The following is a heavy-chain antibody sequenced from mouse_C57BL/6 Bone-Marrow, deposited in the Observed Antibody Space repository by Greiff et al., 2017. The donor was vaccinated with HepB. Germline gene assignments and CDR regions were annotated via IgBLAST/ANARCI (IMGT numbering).Heavy chain of an antibody. V-gene: IGHV1-54*01. CDR2: INPGSGGT. CDR1: GYAFTNYL. CDR3: ASKPWYFDV. J-gene: IGHJ1*03. Sequence: QVQLQQSGAELVRPGTSVKVSCKASGYAFTNYLIEWVKQRPGQGLGWIGVINPGSGGTNYNEKFKGKATLTADKSSSTAYMQLSSLTSEDSAVYFCASKPWYFDVWGTGTTVTVSS.